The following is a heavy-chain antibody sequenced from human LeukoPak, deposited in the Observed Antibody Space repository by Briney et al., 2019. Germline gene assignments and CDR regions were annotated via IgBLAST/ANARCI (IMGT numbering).Heavy chain of an antibody. CDR2: IYASGSA. J-gene: IGHJ4*02. CDR3: ARVSVAATNSFDY. CDR1: GGSIISGSYY. V-gene: IGHV4-61*02. Sequence: SQTLSLTCTVSGGSIISGSYYWSSIRQPAGKGLEWIGRIYASGSANCNPSLESRFTMSVDTSKNQFSLKLSSVTAADTAVYYCARVSVAATNSFDYWGQGTLVTVSS. D-gene: IGHD1-26*01.